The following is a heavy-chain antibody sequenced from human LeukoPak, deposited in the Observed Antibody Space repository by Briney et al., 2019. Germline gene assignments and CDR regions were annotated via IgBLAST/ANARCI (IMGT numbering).Heavy chain of an antibody. CDR1: GFTVSSYG. V-gene: IGHV3-23*01. CDR2: ISGSGGST. Sequence: PGGSLRLSCAASGFTVSSYGMSWVRQGPGKGLEWVSGISGSGGSTYYADFVKGRFTISRDNSKNTLYLQMNSLRVEDTAVYYCAKDPGRWEPNYWGQGTLVTVSS. D-gene: IGHD1-26*01. CDR3: AKDPGRWEPNY. J-gene: IGHJ4*02.